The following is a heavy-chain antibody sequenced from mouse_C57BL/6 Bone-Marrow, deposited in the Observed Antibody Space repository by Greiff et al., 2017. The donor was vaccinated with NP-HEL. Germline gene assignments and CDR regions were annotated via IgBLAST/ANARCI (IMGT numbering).Heavy chain of an antibody. J-gene: IGHJ1*03. CDR2: IDPSDSYT. D-gene: IGHD2-5*01. CDR3: AAYSNYWYCDV. CDR1: GYTFTSYW. Sequence: QVQLQQPGAELVMPGASVKLSCKASGYTFTSYWMHWVKQRPGQGLEWIGEIDPSDSYTNYNQKFKGKSTLTVDKSSSTAYMQLSSLTSEDSAVYYCAAYSNYWYCDVWGTGTTVTVSS. V-gene: IGHV1-69*01.